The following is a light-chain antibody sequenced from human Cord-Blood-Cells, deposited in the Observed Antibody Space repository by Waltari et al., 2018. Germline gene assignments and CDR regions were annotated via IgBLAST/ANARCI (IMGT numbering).Light chain of an antibody. CDR2: ASS. V-gene: IGKV1-6*01. Sequence: AIQMTQSTSYLSASVGDRVTITCRGSQGIRNDLGWYQQQPGKAPTILIYASSSLQSGVPSRFRGSGSCTDFNLTISRLQPEAFATYYCRQKCKSPCTFGQGTKVEIK. J-gene: IGKJ1*01. CDR1: QGIRND. CDR3: RQKCKSPCT.